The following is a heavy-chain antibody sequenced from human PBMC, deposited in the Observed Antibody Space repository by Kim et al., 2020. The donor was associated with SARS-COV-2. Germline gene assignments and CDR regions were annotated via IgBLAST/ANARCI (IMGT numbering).Heavy chain of an antibody. D-gene: IGHD6-13*01. CDR3: ARRARDRSWYDY. J-gene: IGHJ4*02. CDR1: GGSISSYY. Sequence: SETLSLTCTVSGGSISSYYWSWIRQPPGKGLEWIGYIYYSGSTNYNPSLKSRVTISVDTSKNQFSLKLSSVTAADTAVFYCARRARDRSWYDYWGQGTLV. CDR2: IYYSGST. V-gene: IGHV4-59*13.